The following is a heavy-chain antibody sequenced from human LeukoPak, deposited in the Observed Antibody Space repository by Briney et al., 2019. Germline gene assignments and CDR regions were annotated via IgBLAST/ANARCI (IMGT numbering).Heavy chain of an antibody. J-gene: IGHJ3*02. D-gene: IGHD1-1*01. V-gene: IGHV3-23*01. Sequence: GGSLRLSCAASGFSFSSYAMSWVRQAPGKGLEWVSAISSSGGSTYYADSVKGRFTISKDNSKNTLYLQMNSLRAEDTAVYYCARYPLLSQDSDAFDIWGQGTMVTVSS. CDR3: ARYPLLSQDSDAFDI. CDR1: GFSFSSYA. CDR2: ISSSGGST.